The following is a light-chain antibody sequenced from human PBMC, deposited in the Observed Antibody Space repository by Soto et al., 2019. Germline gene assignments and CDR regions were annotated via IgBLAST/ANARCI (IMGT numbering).Light chain of an antibody. Sequence: QSALTQPASVSGSPGQSITISCTGTSSDVGAYNSVAWYQHNPGKAPKLMIYNVSNRPSGVSSRFSGSKSANTASLSISGLQADDGADYYCSSYTSSSTLVFGTGTKVTVL. V-gene: IGLV2-14*01. J-gene: IGLJ1*01. CDR2: NVS. CDR3: SSYTSSSTLV. CDR1: SSDVGAYNS.